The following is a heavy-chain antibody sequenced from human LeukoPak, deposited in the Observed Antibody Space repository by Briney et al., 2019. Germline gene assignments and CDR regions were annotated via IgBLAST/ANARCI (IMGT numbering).Heavy chain of an antibody. D-gene: IGHD2-2*01. CDR3: ARKFLGYCSSTSCLYGMDV. J-gene: IGHJ6*04. CDR2: ISAYNGNT. CDR1: VYTFTSYG. V-gene: IGHV1-18*04. Sequence: ASVKVSCKASVYTFTSYGISWVRQAPGQGLEWMGWISAYNGNTNYAQKLQGGVTMTTDTSTNTAYMELRSLRSDDTAVYYCARKFLGYCSSTSCLYGMDVWGKGTTVTVSS.